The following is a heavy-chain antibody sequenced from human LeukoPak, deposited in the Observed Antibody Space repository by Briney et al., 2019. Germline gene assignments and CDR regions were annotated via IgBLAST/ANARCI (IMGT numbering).Heavy chain of an antibody. V-gene: IGHV3-23*01. CDR2: IGGSGGGT. CDR1: GFTFSTYA. CDR3: ARPSGYDFFVWVH. J-gene: IGHJ4*02. Sequence: TGGSLRLSCAASGFTFSTYAMSWVRQAPGKGLEWVSIIGGSGGGTYFADSVKGRFNISRDNSKNTVYLQMNSLRAEDTALYFCARPSGYDFFVWVHWGQGTLVTVSS. D-gene: IGHD5-12*01.